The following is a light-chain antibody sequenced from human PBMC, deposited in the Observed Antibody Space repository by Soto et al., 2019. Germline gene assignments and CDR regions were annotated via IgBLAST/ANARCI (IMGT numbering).Light chain of an antibody. V-gene: IGLV1-40*01. CDR1: SSNIGAGYD. CDR3: QPYDSSLRGWV. CDR2: GNS. Sequence: QSVLTQPPSVSGAPGQRVTISCTESSSNIGAGYDVHWYQQLPGTAPKLLIYGNSNRPSGVPDRFSGSKSGTSASLAITGLQAEDEADYYCQPYDSSLRGWVFGGGTKVTVL. J-gene: IGLJ3*02.